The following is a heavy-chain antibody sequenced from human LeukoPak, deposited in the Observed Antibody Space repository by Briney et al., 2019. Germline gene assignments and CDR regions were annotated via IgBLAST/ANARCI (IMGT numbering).Heavy chain of an antibody. V-gene: IGHV3-30*04. D-gene: IGHD1-26*01. CDR3: ARHLARWEPYDAFDF. CDR1: GFTFSRND. CDR2: ISFDGNNA. J-gene: IGHJ3*01. Sequence: GTSLRLSCAAPGFTFSRNDMHWVRQAPGKGLEWVAVISFDGNNAYYADSVKGRFTISRDNSGRTVHLQLDSLRSEDTAIYFCARHLARWEPYDAFDFWGRGTLVTVSS.